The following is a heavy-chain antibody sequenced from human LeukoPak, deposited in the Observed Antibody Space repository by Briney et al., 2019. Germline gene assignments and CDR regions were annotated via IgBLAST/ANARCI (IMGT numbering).Heavy chain of an antibody. J-gene: IGHJ4*02. CDR1: GFPVSRNY. Sequence: GGSLRLSCAGSGFPVSRNYMSWVRQAPGKGLEWVSVIYSGGSTYYADSAKGRFAISTDNSKNTLNLQMNSLRAEDTAVYYCARGDYQGFYYFDYWGQGTLVTVSS. D-gene: IGHD2-2*01. CDR2: IYSGGST. V-gene: IGHV3-66*01. CDR3: ARGDYQGFYYFDY.